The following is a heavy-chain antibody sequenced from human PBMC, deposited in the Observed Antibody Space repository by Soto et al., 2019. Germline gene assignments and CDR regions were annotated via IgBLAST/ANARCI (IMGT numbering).Heavy chain of an antibody. CDR2: IYDSVNT. D-gene: IGHD3-9*01. V-gene: IGHV4-31*11. J-gene: IGHJ4*02. CDR3: ARVDHRGYFAILTDY. CDR1: GDSLSSGGHY. Sequence: SLSLTCAVSGDSLSSGGHYWSWIRQHPGKGLEWIGHIYDSVNTYYSPSLRSRVTISADMSKNQFSLKLRSVTAADTAVYYCARVDHRGYFAILTDYWGQGTLVTVSS.